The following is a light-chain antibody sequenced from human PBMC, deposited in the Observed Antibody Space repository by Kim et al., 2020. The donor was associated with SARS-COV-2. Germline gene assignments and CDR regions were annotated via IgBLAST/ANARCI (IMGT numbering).Light chain of an antibody. CDR2: RNN. J-gene: IGLJ3*02. CDR3: SAWDTSLGAWV. V-gene: IGLV10-54*01. Sequence: QTATPTCTGNSNNVGNEGAAWLQQHQGHPPKLLSYRNNNRPSGISERLSASRSGNTAYLTITGLQPEDEADYFCSAWDTSLGAWVFGGGTKLTVL. CDR1: SNNVGNEG.